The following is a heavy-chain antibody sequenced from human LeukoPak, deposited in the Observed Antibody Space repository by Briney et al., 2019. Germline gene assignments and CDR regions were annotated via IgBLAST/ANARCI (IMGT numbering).Heavy chain of an antibody. Sequence: GASVKVSCKASGYTFTSYGISWVRQAPGQGLEWMGWISAYNGNTNYAQKLQGRVTMTTDTSTSTAYMELRSLRSDDTAVYYCARKMGSVVVPAAMRFDPWGQGTLVTVSS. V-gene: IGHV1-18*01. J-gene: IGHJ5*02. CDR3: ARKMGSVVVPAAMRFDP. D-gene: IGHD2-2*01. CDR1: GYTFTSYG. CDR2: ISAYNGNT.